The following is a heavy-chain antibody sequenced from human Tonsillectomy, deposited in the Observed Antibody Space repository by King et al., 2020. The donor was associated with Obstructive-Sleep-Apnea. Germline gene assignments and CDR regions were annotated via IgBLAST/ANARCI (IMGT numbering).Heavy chain of an antibody. Sequence: VQLVESGGGLVHPGGSLRLSCAASGFTFSTYAISWVRQAPGRGLEWVSAISGSGDYTYYADSVKGRFTISRDNSKNTLYLQMNSLRAEDTAAYYCAKDYGGIPFDYWGQGTLVTVSS. D-gene: IGHD4-23*01. J-gene: IGHJ4*02. CDR2: ISGSGDYT. CDR3: AKDYGGIPFDY. CDR1: GFTFSTYA. V-gene: IGHV3-23*04.